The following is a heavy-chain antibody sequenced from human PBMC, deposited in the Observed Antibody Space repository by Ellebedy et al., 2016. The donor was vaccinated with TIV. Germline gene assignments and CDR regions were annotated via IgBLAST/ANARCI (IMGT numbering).Heavy chain of an antibody. V-gene: IGHV3-33*08. CDR2: LWYDGSRE. D-gene: IGHD6-13*01. J-gene: IGHJ4*02. CDR1: EFTVDNNY. CDR3: ARMYSSSWYPDY. Sequence: GESLKISCAASEFTVDNNYMAWVRQAPGKGLEWVTVLWYDGSREYYADSVKGRFTVSRDNSKNTLYLQMNSLRAEDTAVYYCARMYSSSWYPDYWGQGTQVTVSS.